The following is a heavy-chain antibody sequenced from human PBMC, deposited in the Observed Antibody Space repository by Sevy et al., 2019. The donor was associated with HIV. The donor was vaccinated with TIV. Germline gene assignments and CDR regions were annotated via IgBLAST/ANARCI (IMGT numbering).Heavy chain of an antibody. CDR1: GFTFSDYY. V-gene: IGHV3-11*01. J-gene: IGHJ6*02. CDR2: ISSSGSTI. D-gene: IGHD2-2*02. CDR3: ARDDTRYYYGMDV. Sequence: GGSLRLSCAASGFTFSDYYMSWIRQAPGNGLEWVSYISSSGSTIYYADSVKGRFTISRDNAKNSLYLQMNSLRAEDTAVYYCARDDTRYYYGMDVWGQGITVTVSS.